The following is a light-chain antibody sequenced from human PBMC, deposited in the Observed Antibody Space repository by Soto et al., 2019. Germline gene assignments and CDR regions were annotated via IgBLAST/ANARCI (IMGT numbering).Light chain of an antibody. J-gene: IGKJ2*02. V-gene: IGKV3-20*01. CDR1: QTVSSNY. CDR2: GAS. Sequence: EIVLTQSPGTLSLSPGERATLSCRASQTVSSNYLAWYQQKPGQAPRLLIYGASSRATGIPDRFGGTGSGTDFTRTISGLEPEDFAVYYCQQYGSSCTFGQGTKLEIK. CDR3: QQYGSSCT.